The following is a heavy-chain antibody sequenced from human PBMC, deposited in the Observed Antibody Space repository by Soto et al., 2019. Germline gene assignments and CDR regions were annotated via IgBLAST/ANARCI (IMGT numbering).Heavy chain of an antibody. J-gene: IGHJ4*02. CDR1: GYTFTDFY. Sequence: VASVKVSCKASGYTFTDFYIHWVRQALGQGLEGMGWINPNSGATNYAQKFQGRVTMTRVTSIRTAYMELSRLRTDDTAVYYCATLGAGAFDNWGQGSQVTVSS. D-gene: IGHD3-16*01. V-gene: IGHV1-2*02. CDR3: ATLGAGAFDN. CDR2: INPNSGAT.